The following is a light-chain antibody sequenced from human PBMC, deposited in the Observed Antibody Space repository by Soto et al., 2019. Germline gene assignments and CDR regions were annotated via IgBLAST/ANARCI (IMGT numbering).Light chain of an antibody. CDR3: SSYTISNAPFV. Sequence: QSALTQPASVSGSPGQSITISCTGTSSDVGGYNFVSWYQQHPGKAPKLMVYEVTYRPSGVSNRFSGSKSGNTASLTISGLQAEDEAAYYCSSYTISNAPFVFGTGTKVTVL. CDR2: EVT. CDR1: SSDVGGYNF. V-gene: IGLV2-14*01. J-gene: IGLJ1*01.